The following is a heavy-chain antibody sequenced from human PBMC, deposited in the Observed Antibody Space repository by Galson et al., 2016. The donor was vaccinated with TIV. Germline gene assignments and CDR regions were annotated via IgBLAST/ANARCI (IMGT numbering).Heavy chain of an antibody. V-gene: IGHV1-69*13. CDR2: IIAIFGTT. CDR3: ARGTDYYGSGSFSY. J-gene: IGHJ4*02. CDR1: GGIFNRYA. Sequence: SVKVSCKASGGIFNRYAISWVRQAPGQGLEWMGKIIAIFGTTNYAQKFQGRVTNTADESTSTVYMELSSLRSEDTAVYYCARGTDYYGSGSFSYWGQGTLVTVSS. D-gene: IGHD3-10*01.